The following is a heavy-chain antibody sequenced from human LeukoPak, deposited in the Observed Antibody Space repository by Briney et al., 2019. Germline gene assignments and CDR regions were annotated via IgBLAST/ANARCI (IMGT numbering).Heavy chain of an antibody. CDR3: AKDRYCSGGSCYAVTFDY. J-gene: IGHJ4*02. D-gene: IGHD2-15*01. CDR2: ISGSGSST. Sequence: GGSLRLSCAASGFTFSSYAMSWVRQAPGKGLEWVSAISGSGSSTYYADSVKGRFTISRDNSKNTLYLQMNSLRAEDTAVYYCAKDRYCSGGSCYAVTFDYWGQGTLVTVSS. V-gene: IGHV3-23*01. CDR1: GFTFSSYA.